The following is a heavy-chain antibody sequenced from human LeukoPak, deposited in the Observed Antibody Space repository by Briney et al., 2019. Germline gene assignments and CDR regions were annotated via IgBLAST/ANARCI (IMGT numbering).Heavy chain of an antibody. CDR2: IYYSGST. V-gene: IGHV4-34*01. CDR1: GGSFSGYY. CDR3: ARGYYYDSSGWSYYYYYMDV. Sequence: PSETLSLTCAVYGGSFSGYYWSWIRQPPGKGLEWIGSIYYSGSTNYNPSLKSRVTISVDTSKNQFSLKLSSVTAADTAVYYCARGYYYDSSGWSYYYYYMDVWGKGTTVTISS. J-gene: IGHJ6*03. D-gene: IGHD3-22*01.